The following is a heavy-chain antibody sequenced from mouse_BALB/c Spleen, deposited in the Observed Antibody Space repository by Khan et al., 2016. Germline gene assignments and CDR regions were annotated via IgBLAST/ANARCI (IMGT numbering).Heavy chain of an antibody. Sequence: EVELVESGGGLVQPGGSRKLSCAASGFTFSSFGMHWVRQAPEKGLEWVAYIRSGSSTIYYADTVKGRFTISRDTPKNTLFLQMTSLRSEDTAMCYCAREPYAMDSWGQGTSVTVSS. J-gene: IGHJ4*01. CDR3: AREPYAMDS. CDR2: IRSGSSTI. V-gene: IGHV5-17*02. CDR1: GFTFSSFG.